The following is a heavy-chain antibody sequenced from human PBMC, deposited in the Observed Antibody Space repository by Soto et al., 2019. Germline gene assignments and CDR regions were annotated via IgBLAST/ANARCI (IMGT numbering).Heavy chain of an antibody. D-gene: IGHD6-19*01. V-gene: IGHV1-18*01. J-gene: IGHJ3*02. CDR1: GYTFTSYG. CDR3: ARSSGWSLAAFDI. Sequence: ASVTVSCKASGYTFTSYGISWVRQAPGQGLEWMGWISAYNGNTNYAQKLQGRVTMTTDTSTSTAHMELRSLRSDDTAVYYCARSSGWSLAAFDIWGQGTMVTVSS. CDR2: ISAYNGNT.